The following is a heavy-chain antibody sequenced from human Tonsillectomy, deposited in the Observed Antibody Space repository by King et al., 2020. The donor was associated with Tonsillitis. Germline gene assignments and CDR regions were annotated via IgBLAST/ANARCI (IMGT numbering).Heavy chain of an antibody. V-gene: IGHV4-34*01. CDR2: INHSGST. D-gene: IGHD2-15*01. Sequence: VQLQQWGAGLLKPSETLSLTCAVYGGSFSGYYWSWIRQPPGKGLEWIGEINHSGSTNYNPSLKSRVTISVDTSKNQFSLKLSSVTAADTAVYYCARGFPLTESDLIVVVVAAFDYWGQGTLVTVSS. CDR3: ARGFPLTESDLIVVVVAAFDY. J-gene: IGHJ4*02. CDR1: GGSFSGYY.